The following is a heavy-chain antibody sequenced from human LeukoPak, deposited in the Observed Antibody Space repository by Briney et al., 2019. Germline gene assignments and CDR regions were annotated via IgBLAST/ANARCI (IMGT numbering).Heavy chain of an antibody. CDR3: TRGGFDHSMDV. Sequence: GGSLRLSCAASGFSLSRYWMHWVRQSPGTGPVWVSYIDNDGTHATYADSVRGRFTVSRDNAKNMLYLQMNGLRAEDTAVYYCTRGGFDHSMDVWGKGTTVTVSS. D-gene: IGHD3-9*01. V-gene: IGHV3-74*01. CDR1: GFSLSRYW. J-gene: IGHJ6*03. CDR2: IDNDGTHA.